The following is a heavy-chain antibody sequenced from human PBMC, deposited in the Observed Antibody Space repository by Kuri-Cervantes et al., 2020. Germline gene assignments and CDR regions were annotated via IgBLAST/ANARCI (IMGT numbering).Heavy chain of an antibody. D-gene: IGHD1-1*01. J-gene: IGHJ4*02. CDR1: GFSLSTSGVG. CDR3: ARRTVGTTYFDY. CDR2: IYWDDDK. Sequence: SGPTLVKPTQTLTLTCSFSGFSLSTSGVGVGWIRQPPGKALEWLALIYWDDDKRYSPSLKSRLTITKDTSKNQVVLTMTSMDSVDTATYFCARRTVGTTYFDYWGRGTPVTVSS. V-gene: IGHV2-5*02.